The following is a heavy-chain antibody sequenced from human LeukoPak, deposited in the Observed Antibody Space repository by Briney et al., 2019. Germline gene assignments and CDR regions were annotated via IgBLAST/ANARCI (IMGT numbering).Heavy chain of an antibody. CDR2: IRYDGSNK. CDR1: GFTFSSYG. CDR3: AKDRQRLMVRGASIFDY. Sequence: GGSLRLSCAASGFTFSSYGMHWVRQAPGKGLEWVAFIRYDGSNKYYADSVKGRFTISRDNSKNTLYLQMNSLRAEDTAVYYCAKDRQRLMVRGASIFDYWGQGTLVTVSS. D-gene: IGHD3-10*01. J-gene: IGHJ4*02. V-gene: IGHV3-30*02.